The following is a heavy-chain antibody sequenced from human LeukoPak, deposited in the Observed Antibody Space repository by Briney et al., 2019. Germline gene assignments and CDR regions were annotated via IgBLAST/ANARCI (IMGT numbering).Heavy chain of an antibody. CDR3: ARLNPSSWFGELSRLVIHTGGYWFDP. CDR2: ISSSSSYI. J-gene: IGHJ5*02. Sequence: GGSLRLSCAASGFTFSSYSMNWVRQAPGKGLEWVSSISSSSSYIYYADSVKGRFTISRDNAKNSLYLQMNSLRAEDTAVYYCARLNPSSWFGELSRLVIHTGGYWFDPWGQGTLVTVSS. V-gene: IGHV3-21*01. CDR1: GFTFSSYS. D-gene: IGHD3-10*01.